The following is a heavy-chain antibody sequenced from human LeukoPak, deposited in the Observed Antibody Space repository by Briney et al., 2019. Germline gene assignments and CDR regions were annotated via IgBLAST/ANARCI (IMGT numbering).Heavy chain of an antibody. D-gene: IGHD3-22*01. CDR1: GFTFSSYG. CDR3: AKDHYYDSSGYYLPAFDY. Sequence: PGGSLRLSCAASGFTFSSYGMHWVRQAPGKGLEWVAVIWYDGSNKYYADSVKGRFTISRDNSKNTLYLQMNSLRAEDTAVYYCAKDHYYDSSGYYLPAFDYWGQGTLVTVSS. V-gene: IGHV3-33*06. J-gene: IGHJ4*02. CDR2: IWYDGSNK.